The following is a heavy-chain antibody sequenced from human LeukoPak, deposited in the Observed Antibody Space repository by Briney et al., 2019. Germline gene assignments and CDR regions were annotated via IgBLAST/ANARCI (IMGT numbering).Heavy chain of an antibody. D-gene: IGHD6-19*01. CDR1: GGSFSGYY. CDR3: AGSSGWYAGYFDY. J-gene: IGHJ4*02. Sequence: SETLSLTCAVYGGSFSGYYWSWIRQPPGKGLEWIGEINHSGSTNYNPSLKSRVTISVDTSKNQFSLKLSSVTAADTAVYYCAGSSGWYAGYFDYWGQGTLVTVSS. V-gene: IGHV4-34*01. CDR2: INHSGST.